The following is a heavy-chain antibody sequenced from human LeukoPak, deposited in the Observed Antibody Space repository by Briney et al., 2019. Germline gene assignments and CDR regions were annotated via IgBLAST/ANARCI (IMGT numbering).Heavy chain of an antibody. CDR1: GFTFSSYG. Sequence: GGSLRLSCAASGFTFSSYGMHWVRQAPGKGLEWVAVIWCDGSNKYYADSVKGRFTISRDNSKNTLYLQMNSLRAEDTAVYYCARMQAVVVAAMTYNWFDPWGQGTLVTVSS. V-gene: IGHV3-33*01. CDR3: ARMQAVVVAAMTYNWFDP. D-gene: IGHD2-15*01. CDR2: IWCDGSNK. J-gene: IGHJ5*02.